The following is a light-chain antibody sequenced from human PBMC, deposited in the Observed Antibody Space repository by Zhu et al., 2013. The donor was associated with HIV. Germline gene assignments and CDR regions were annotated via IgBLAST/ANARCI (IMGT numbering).Light chain of an antibody. CDR2: WAS. CDR3: AAWDDNLNGRV. CDR1: QSVLYSSNNKNY. V-gene: IGKV4-1*01. J-gene: IGKJ4*01. Sequence: DIVMTQSPDSLAVSLGERATINCKSSQSVLYSSNNKNYLAWYQQKPGQPPKLLIYWASTRESGVPDRFSGSKSGTSASLAISGLQSDDEGDYYCAAWDDNLNGRVFGGGTK.